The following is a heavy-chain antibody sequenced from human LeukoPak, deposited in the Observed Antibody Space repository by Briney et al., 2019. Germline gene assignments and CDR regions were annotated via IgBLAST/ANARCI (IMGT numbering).Heavy chain of an antibody. D-gene: IGHD4-23*01. Sequence: ASVKVSCKASGGTFSSYAISWVRQAPGQGLEWMGGIIPIFGTANYAQKFQGRVTITTDESTSTAYMELSSLRSEDTAVYYCARTGGNRGPFDYWGQGTLVTVSS. J-gene: IGHJ4*02. CDR3: ARTGGNRGPFDY. CDR2: IIPIFGTA. CDR1: GGTFSSYA. V-gene: IGHV1-69*05.